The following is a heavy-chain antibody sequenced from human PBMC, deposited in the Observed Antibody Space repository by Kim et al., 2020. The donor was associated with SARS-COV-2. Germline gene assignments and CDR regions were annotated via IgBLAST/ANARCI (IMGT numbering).Heavy chain of an antibody. D-gene: IGHD6-19*01. V-gene: IGHV1-69*01. CDR3: ARGDISQWLVR. Sequence: ANYAQKFQGRVTITADESTSTAYMELSRLRSEDTAVYYCARGDISQWLVRWGQGTLVTVSS. J-gene: IGHJ4*02. CDR2: A.